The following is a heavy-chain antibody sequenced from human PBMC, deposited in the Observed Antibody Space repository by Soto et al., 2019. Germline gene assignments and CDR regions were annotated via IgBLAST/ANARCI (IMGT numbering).Heavy chain of an antibody. D-gene: IGHD3-10*01. CDR3: ARSSGGSGKLWNYYGMDV. CDR2: ISSGSSYI. V-gene: IGHV3-21*06. J-gene: IGHJ6*02. CDR1: GFTFSSYS. Sequence: EVQLVESGGGLVKPGGPLRLSCAASGFTFSSYSMNWVRQAPGKGLEWVSSISSGSSYIYYADSVKGRFTISRDNAKNSLYLQMNSLRAEDTAVYYCARSSGGSGKLWNYYGMDVWGQGTTVTVSS.